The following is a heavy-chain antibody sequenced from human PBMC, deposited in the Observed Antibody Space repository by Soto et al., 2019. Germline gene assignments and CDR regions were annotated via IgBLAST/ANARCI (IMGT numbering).Heavy chain of an antibody. D-gene: IGHD2-2*01. CDR2: NSGSRDNI. Sequence: PGGALILCCAASGFTFTTYTMNWGHQAPGKGLELVQSNSGSRDNIYYADSVQGRFTISRDNAKTSLYLEMDSLRAEDTAVYYCARDFVVVPAAMGDYWGPGTLVTVSS. CDR3: ARDFVVVPAAMGDY. V-gene: IGHV3-21*01. CDR1: GFTFTTYT. J-gene: IGHJ4*02.